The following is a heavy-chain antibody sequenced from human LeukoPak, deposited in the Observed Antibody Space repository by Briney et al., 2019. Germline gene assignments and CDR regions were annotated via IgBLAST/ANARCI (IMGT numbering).Heavy chain of an antibody. Sequence: GESLKISCKGSGYXFTSYWIGWVRQMPGKGLEWMGRIDPSDSYTNYSPSFQGHVTISADKSISTAYLQWSSLKASDTAMYYCARLGVEIAVAGTDGMDVWGQGTTVTVSS. CDR1: GYXFTSYW. V-gene: IGHV5-10-1*01. CDR3: ARLGVEIAVAGTDGMDV. CDR2: IDPSDSYT. J-gene: IGHJ6*02. D-gene: IGHD6-19*01.